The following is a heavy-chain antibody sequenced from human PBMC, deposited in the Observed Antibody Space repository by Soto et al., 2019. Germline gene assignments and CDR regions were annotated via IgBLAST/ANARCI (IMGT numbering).Heavy chain of an antibody. CDR3: ARGTRNLHYYDSSGYYLYFDY. D-gene: IGHD3-22*01. CDR2: ISAYNGNT. CDR1: GYTFTSYG. V-gene: IGHV1-18*01. Sequence: ASVKVSCTASGYTFTSYGISWVRQAPGQGLEWMGWISAYNGNTNYAQKLQGRVTMTTDTSTSTAYMELRSLRSDDTAVYYCARGTRNLHYYDSSGYYLYFDYWGQGTLVTVSS. J-gene: IGHJ4*02.